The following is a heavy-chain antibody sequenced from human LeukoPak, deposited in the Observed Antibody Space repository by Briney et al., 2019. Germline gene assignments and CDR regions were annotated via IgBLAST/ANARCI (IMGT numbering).Heavy chain of an antibody. CDR2: INHSGST. V-gene: IGHV4-34*01. CDR1: GGSFSGYY. Sequence: SETLSLTCAVYGGSFSGYYWSWIRQPPGKGLEWIGEINHSGSTNYNPSLKSRVTISVDTSKNQFSLKLSSVTAADTAVYYCARVRGQITIFGVVPTYNWFDPWGQGTLVTVSS. D-gene: IGHD3-3*01. J-gene: IGHJ5*02. CDR3: ARVRGQITIFGVVPTYNWFDP.